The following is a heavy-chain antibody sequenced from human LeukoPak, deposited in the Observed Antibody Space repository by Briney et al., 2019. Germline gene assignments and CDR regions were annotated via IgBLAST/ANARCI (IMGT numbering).Heavy chain of an antibody. CDR2: IYYSGST. Sequence: SETLSLTCTVSGGSISSGGYYWSWIRQHPGKGLEWIGYIYYSGSTYYNPSLKSRVTISVDTSKNQFSLKLSSVTAADTAVYYCARDSGRYCSSTSCYPAWGQGTMVTVSS. CDR1: GGSISSGGYY. D-gene: IGHD2-2*01. J-gene: IGHJ3*01. CDR3: ARDSGRYCSSTSCYPA. V-gene: IGHV4-31*03.